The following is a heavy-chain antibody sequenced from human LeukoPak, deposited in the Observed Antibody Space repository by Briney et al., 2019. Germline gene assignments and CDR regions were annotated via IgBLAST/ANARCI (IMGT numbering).Heavy chain of an antibody. CDR2: ISGSGGST. J-gene: IGHJ4*02. D-gene: IGHD6-6*01. CDR3: AKITYSSSPGFLDW. CDR1: GFTFSSYS. V-gene: IGHV3-23*01. Sequence: GGSLRLSCAASGFTFSSYSMNWVRQAPGKGLEWVSAISGSGGSTYYADSVKGRFTISRDNSKNTLYLQMNSLRAEDTAVYYCAKITYSSSPGFLDWWGQGTQVTVSS.